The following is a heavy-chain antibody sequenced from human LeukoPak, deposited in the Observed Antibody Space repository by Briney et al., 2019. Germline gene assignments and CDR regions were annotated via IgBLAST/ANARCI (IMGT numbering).Heavy chain of an antibody. D-gene: IGHD3-22*01. J-gene: IGHJ4*02. V-gene: IGHV4-34*01. Sequence: SETLSLTCAVYGGSLSGYYWSWIRQPPGKGLEWIGEIHPSGSTYSKPSLESRVTMSVDTSKNHFSLKLTSVTAADTAVYYCARGDDSKKSGCWGQGTLVTVSS. CDR1: GGSLSGYY. CDR2: IHPSGST. CDR3: ARGDDSKKSGC.